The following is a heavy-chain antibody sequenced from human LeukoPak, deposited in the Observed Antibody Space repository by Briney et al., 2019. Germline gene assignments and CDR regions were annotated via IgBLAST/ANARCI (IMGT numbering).Heavy chain of an antibody. D-gene: IGHD2-2*01. V-gene: IGHV4-61*01. J-gene: IGHJ6*03. Sequence: SETLSLTCTVSGGSVSSDSYCWSWLRQPPGKGLEWIGNIYYSGTTNYNPSLRSRVTMSVDTSKNQFSLKVSSVTAADTAVYYCARETVAPYCSSTSCYYYYMDVWGKGTTVTVSS. CDR3: ARETVAPYCSSTSCYYYYMDV. CDR1: GGSVSSDSYC. CDR2: IYYSGTT.